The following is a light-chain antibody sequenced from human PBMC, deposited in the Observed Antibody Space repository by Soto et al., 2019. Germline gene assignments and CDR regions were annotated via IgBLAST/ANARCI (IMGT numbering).Light chain of an antibody. Sequence: LTQSPSSLSASVGDRATLSCRASQSVSSSYLAWYQQKPGQAPRLLIYDASNRAAGIPARFSGSGSGTDFTLTISSLEPEDFAVYYCQQRSNWPLTFGGGTKVDIK. CDR2: DAS. CDR1: QSVSSSY. J-gene: IGKJ4*01. CDR3: QQRSNWPLT. V-gene: IGKV3D-20*02.